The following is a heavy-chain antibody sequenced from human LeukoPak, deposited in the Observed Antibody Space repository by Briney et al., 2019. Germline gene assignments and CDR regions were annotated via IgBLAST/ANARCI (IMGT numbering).Heavy chain of an antibody. CDR2: IKQDGSEK. D-gene: IGHD6-13*01. J-gene: IGHJ3*02. CDR1: GFTFTSNW. Sequence: GGSLRLSCAASGFTFTSNWVSWVGKAPGKGLEGVANIKQDGSEKYYVDSVKGRFTISRDNAKNSMYLQMNSLRDEDTAVYYCAREGIAAHPGAFDIWGQGTMVTVSS. CDR3: AREGIAAHPGAFDI. V-gene: IGHV3-7*01.